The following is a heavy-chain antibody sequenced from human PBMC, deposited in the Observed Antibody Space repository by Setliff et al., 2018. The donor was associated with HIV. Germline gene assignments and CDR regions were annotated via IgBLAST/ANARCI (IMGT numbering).Heavy chain of an antibody. CDR1: GFTFSTYW. J-gene: IGHJ6*03. Sequence: PGWSLRLSCAASGFTFSTYWMHWVRQAPGKGLVWVSHISSSSSYIYYADSVKGRFTISRDNAKNSLYLQMNSLRAEDTAVYYCARTGHYYYYYMDVWGKGTTVTVSS. CDR3: ARTGHYYYYYMDV. V-gene: IGHV3-21*01. CDR2: ISSSSSYI.